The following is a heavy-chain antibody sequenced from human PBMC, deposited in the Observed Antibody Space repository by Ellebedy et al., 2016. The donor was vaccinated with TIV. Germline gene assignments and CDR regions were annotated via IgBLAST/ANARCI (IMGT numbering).Heavy chain of an antibody. CDR2: IYHSGST. Sequence: SETLSLTCTVSGGSISSGGFSWSWIRQPPGKGLEWIGYIYHSGSTYYNPSLKSRVTKSVDTSKNQFSLRLSSVTAADTAVYYCASHYGSGSYYSEFRGMDVWGQGTTVTVSS. D-gene: IGHD3-10*01. CDR1: GGSISSGGFS. CDR3: ASHYGSGSYYSEFRGMDV. J-gene: IGHJ6*02. V-gene: IGHV4-30-2*03.